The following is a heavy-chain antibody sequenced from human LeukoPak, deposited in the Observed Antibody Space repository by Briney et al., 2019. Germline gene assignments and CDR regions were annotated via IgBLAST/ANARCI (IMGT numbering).Heavy chain of an antibody. D-gene: IGHD4-17*01. V-gene: IGHV4-39*01. J-gene: IGHJ3*02. CDR2: IYYSGST. CDR3: ARVGDYEGDAFDI. Sequence: SETLSLTCTVSGGSISSSSYYWGWIRQPPGKGLEWIGSIYYSGSTYYNPSLKSRVTISVDTSKNQFSLKLSSVTAADTAVYYCARVGDYEGDAFDIWGQGTMVTVSS. CDR1: GGSISSSSYY.